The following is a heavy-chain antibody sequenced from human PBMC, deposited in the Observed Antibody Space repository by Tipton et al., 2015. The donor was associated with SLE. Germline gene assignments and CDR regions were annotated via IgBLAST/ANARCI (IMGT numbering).Heavy chain of an antibody. Sequence: TLSLTCAVYGGSFSGYYWSWIRQPPGKGLEWIGEINHSGSTNYSPSLKSRVTISVDTSKNQFSLKLSSVTAADTAVYYCARVAAAGRAFDIWGQGTMVTVSS. CDR3: ARVAAAGRAFDI. CDR1: GGSFSGYY. V-gene: IGHV4-34*01. J-gene: IGHJ3*02. D-gene: IGHD6-13*01. CDR2: INHSGST.